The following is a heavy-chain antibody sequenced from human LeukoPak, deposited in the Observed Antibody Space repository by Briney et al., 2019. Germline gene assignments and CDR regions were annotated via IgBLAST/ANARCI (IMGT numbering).Heavy chain of an antibody. D-gene: IGHD3-22*01. CDR2: ISGSGGST. Sequence: PGGSLRLSCAASGFTFSSYAMSWVRQAPGKGLEWVSAISGSGGSTYYADSVKGRFTISRDNSKNTLYLQMNSLRAEDTAVYYCAKVQKHEYYDSSSYFYVCDYWGQGTLVSVSS. CDR1: GFTFSSYA. V-gene: IGHV3-23*01. J-gene: IGHJ4*02. CDR3: AKVQKHEYYDSSSYFYVCDY.